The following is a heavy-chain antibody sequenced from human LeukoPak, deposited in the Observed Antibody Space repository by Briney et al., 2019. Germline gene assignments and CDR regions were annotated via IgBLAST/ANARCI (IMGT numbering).Heavy chain of an antibody. J-gene: IGHJ4*02. Sequence: SETLSLTCTVSGGSISNYYWGWIRQAPGKGLEWIGSIYYSGNTYYNSSLKSRVTISLDTSKNQFSLNLFSVTAADTAVYYCARDGEMATIENYFDYWGQGTLVTVSS. CDR3: ARDGEMATIENYFDY. CDR2: IYYSGNT. V-gene: IGHV4-39*07. D-gene: IGHD5-24*01. CDR1: GGSISNYY.